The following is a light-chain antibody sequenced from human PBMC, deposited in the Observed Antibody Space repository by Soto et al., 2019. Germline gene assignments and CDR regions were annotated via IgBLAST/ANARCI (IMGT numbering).Light chain of an antibody. Sequence: DIQMTQSPSSLSASVGDIVTITCRTSQSISSYLSWYQQKPGKAPELLIYAASRLQSGVPSRFSGSGSGTDFTLTISSLQAEDFATYYCQQTYNVPFTFGQGTRLEIK. J-gene: IGKJ5*01. CDR3: QQTYNVPFT. CDR1: QSISSY. CDR2: AAS. V-gene: IGKV1-39*01.